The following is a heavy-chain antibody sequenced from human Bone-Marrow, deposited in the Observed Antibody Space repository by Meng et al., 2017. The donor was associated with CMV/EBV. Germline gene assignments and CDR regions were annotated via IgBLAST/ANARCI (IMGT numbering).Heavy chain of an antibody. CDR1: GFTFSSYW. CDR2: IKQDGSEK. J-gene: IGHJ5*02. CDR3: ARESYIVVVPAAIPVGDKYNWFDP. V-gene: IGHV3-7*01. D-gene: IGHD2-2*02. Sequence: GESLKISCAASGFTFSSYWMSWVRQAPGKGLEWVANIKQDGSEKYYVDPVKGRFTISRDNAKNSLYLQMNSLRAEDTAVYYCARESYIVVVPAAIPVGDKYNWFDPWGQGTLVTVSS.